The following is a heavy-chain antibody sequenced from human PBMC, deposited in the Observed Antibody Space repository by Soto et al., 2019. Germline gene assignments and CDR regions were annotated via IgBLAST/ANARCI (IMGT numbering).Heavy chain of an antibody. V-gene: IGHV3-30*18. J-gene: IGHJ6*02. CDR2: ISYDGSNK. D-gene: IGHD3-22*01. CDR1: GHTFRSYG. CDR3: AKDLEYYFYSCCYYPDVDVIYV. Sequence: GGSLRHSSAASGHTFRSYGLHWVRQAPDKGMEWVAVISYDGSNKYYADSVKGRFTISRDNSKNTLYLQMNSLRAEDTAVYYCAKDLEYYFYSCCYYPDVDVIYVCTQRTTVTVS.